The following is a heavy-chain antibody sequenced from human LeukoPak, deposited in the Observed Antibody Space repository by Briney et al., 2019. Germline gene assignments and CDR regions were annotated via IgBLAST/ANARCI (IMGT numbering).Heavy chain of an antibody. Sequence: GASVKVSCKVSGYTVTELSMHWVRQSPGKGLEWMGGFHPEDGETIYAQKFQGRVTMTRDTSISTAYMELSRLRSDDTAVYYCARADLYGDYFDYWGQGTLVTVSS. CDR1: GYTVTELS. V-gene: IGHV1-24*01. CDR3: ARADLYGDYFDY. J-gene: IGHJ4*02. D-gene: IGHD4-17*01. CDR2: FHPEDGET.